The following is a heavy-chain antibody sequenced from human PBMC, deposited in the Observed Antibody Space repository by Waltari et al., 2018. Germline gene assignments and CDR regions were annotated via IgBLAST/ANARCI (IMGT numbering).Heavy chain of an antibody. V-gene: IGHV3-23*03. J-gene: IGHJ4*02. D-gene: IGHD6-19*01. CDR3: AKDPPVERLALAHYFDY. CDR1: GFTFSSYA. Sequence: EVQLLESGGGLVQPGGSLRLSCAASGFTFSSYAMSWVRQAPGKGLEWVSVIYSGGSTYYADSVKGRFTISRDNSKNTLYLQMNSLRAEDTAVYYCAKDPPVERLALAHYFDYWGQGTLVTVSS. CDR2: IYSGGST.